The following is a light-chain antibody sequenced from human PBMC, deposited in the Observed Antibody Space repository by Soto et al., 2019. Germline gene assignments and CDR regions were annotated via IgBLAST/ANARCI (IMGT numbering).Light chain of an antibody. J-gene: IGKJ4*01. Sequence: AVQLTQSPSSLSASVGDRVTITCRASQGIDSALAWYQKKPGKAPKLLIYDASSLESGVPPRFSGSGSGTDFSLTISSLQPEDFATYYCQQFINFPLTFGGGTKVDIK. CDR3: QQFINFPLT. CDR2: DAS. CDR1: QGIDSA. V-gene: IGKV1D-13*01.